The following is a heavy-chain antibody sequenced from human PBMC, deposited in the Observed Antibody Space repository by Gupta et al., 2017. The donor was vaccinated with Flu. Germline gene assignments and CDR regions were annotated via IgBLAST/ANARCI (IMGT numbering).Heavy chain of an antibody. J-gene: IGHJ4*02. CDR2: MGRDGTRG. Sequence: RLSCAGSGFTLSGYWMFWVRQVPGQGLAWVSRMGRDGTRGAYADSVKGRFTISRDNAKNTGELQVKSLRAEDTAVYFCARERAHSSAFDYWGQGTLLIVS. CDR3: ARERAHSSAFDY. CDR1: GFTLSGYW. V-gene: IGHV3-74*01. D-gene: IGHD6-19*01.